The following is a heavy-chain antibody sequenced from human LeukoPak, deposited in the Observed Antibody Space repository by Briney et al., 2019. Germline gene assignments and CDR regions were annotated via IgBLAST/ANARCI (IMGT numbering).Heavy chain of an antibody. Sequence: PGGSLRLSCAASGFTFSSYGMHWVRQAPGKGLEWVAVISYDGSNKYYADSVKGRFTISRDNSKNTLYLQMNSLRAEDTAVYYCAKDRLLAFGSITMVRGVIHYWGQGTLVTVSS. D-gene: IGHD3-10*01. CDR1: GFTFSSYG. CDR3: AKDRLLAFGSITMVRGVIHY. CDR2: ISYDGSNK. J-gene: IGHJ4*02. V-gene: IGHV3-30*18.